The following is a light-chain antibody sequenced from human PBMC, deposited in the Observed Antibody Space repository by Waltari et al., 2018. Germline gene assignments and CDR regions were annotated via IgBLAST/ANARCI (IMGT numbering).Light chain of an antibody. CDR2: AAS. CDR1: QDISSS. Sequence: DIQLTQSPSFLSASVGDRVTITGRASQDISSSLDWYQQKPGRAPKPLIYAASTLQSGVPSRLSGSGSGTEFTLTISSLQPEDFVTYYCQQVNNYPFTFGPGTILDVK. J-gene: IGKJ3*01. CDR3: QQVNNYPFT. V-gene: IGKV1-9*01.